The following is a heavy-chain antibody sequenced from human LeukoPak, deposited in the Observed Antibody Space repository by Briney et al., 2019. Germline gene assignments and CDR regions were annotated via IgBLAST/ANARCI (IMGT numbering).Heavy chain of an antibody. V-gene: IGHV4-59*01. CDR2: IYYSGST. CDR3: ARGDDSSGYYPINDY. CDR1: GGSISSYY. D-gene: IGHD3-22*01. Sequence: SETLSLTCTVSGGSISSYYWGWIRQPPGKGLEWIGYIYYSGSTNYNPSLKSRVTISVDTSKNQFSLKLSSVTAADTAVYYCARGDDSSGYYPINDYWGQGTLVTVSS. J-gene: IGHJ4*02.